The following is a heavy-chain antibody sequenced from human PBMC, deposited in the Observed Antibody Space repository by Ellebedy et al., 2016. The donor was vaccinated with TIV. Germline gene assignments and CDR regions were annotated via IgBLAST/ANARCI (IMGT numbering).Heavy chain of an antibody. Sequence: AASVKVSCKASGYTFTSYGISWVRQAPGRGLEWMGWLSSYHGNTKYAQKFLGRVTITTDTSTSTTYTVLRGRRSDDTALDYCARIVGGVSGTSLDVWGQGTIVTVSS. V-gene: IGHV1-18*04. CDR3: ARIVGGVSGTSLDV. D-gene: IGHD3-16*01. CDR2: LSSYHGNT. J-gene: IGHJ3*01. CDR1: GYTFTSYG.